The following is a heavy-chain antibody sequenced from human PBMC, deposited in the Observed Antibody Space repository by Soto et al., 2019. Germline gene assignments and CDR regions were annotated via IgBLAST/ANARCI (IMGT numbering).Heavy chain of an antibody. D-gene: IGHD3-3*01. J-gene: IGHJ6*02. V-gene: IGHV5-51*01. CDR2: IYPGDSDT. CDR3: ARLSYDFWSGKLYYYYYGMDV. CDR1: GYSFTSYW. Sequence: GESLKISCKGSGYSFTSYWIGWVRQMPGKGLEWMGIIYPGDSDTRYSPSFQGQVTIPADKSISTAYLQWSSLKASDTAMYYCARLSYDFWSGKLYYYYYGMDVWGQGTTVTV.